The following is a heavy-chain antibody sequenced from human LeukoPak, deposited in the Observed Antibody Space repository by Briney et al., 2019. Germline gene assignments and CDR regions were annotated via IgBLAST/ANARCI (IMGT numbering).Heavy chain of an antibody. CDR2: ISSSSSTI. J-gene: IGHJ5*02. CDR3: AREGRTYYYGSGSSTGWFDP. V-gene: IGHV3-48*04. CDR1: GFTFSSYS. Sequence: GGSLRLSCAASGFTFSSYSMNWVRQAPGKGLEWVSYISSSSSTIYYADSVKGRFTISRDNAKNSLYLQMNSLRAEDTAVYYCAREGRTYYYGSGSSTGWFDPWGQGTLVTVSS. D-gene: IGHD3-10*01.